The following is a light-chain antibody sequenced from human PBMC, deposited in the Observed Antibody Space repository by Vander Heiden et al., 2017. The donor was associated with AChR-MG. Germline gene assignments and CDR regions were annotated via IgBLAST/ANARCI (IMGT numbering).Light chain of an antibody. V-gene: IGLV1-40*01. CDR1: SCNIGAGYD. CDR2: GNS. J-gene: IGLJ2*01. CDR3: QSYDSSLSGPRV. Sequence: QSVLTQPPSVSGAPGQRVTISCTGSSCNIGAGYDVHWYQQLPGTAPKLLIYGNSNRPSGVPDRFSGSKSGTSASLAITGLQAEDEADYYCQSYDSSLSGPRVLGGGTKL.